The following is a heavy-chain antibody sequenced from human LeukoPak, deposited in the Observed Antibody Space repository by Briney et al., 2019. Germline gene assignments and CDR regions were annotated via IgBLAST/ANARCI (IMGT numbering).Heavy chain of an antibody. CDR1: GFIFEEYT. J-gene: IGHJ4*02. Sequence: PGGSLRLSCAASGFIFEEYTMHWVRQAPGKSLEWVSLINWDGGSTYYAGSVQGRFTISRDNDKSSLYLQMDSLTTEDTAFYYCAKGDVDSPMNFYHWGQGTLVTVSS. D-gene: IGHD5-18*01. V-gene: IGHV3-43*01. CDR2: INWDGGST. CDR3: AKGDVDSPMNFYH.